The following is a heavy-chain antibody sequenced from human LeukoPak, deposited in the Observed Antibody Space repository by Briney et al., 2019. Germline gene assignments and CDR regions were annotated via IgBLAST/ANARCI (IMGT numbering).Heavy chain of an antibody. D-gene: IGHD4-17*01. J-gene: IGHJ4*02. CDR3: ARTDITTVTN. CDR1: GGSISSYY. V-gene: IGHV4-59*01. CDR2: IYYSGST. Sequence: KPSETLSLTCTVSGGSISSYYWSWIRQPPGKGLEWIGYIYYSGSTNYNPSLKSRVTISVDTSKNQFSLKLSSVTAADTAVYYCARTDITTVTNWGQGTLVTVSS.